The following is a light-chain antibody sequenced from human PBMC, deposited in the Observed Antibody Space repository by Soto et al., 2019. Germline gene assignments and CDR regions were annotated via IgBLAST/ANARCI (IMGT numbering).Light chain of an antibody. Sequence: SAAALSVKKGESARLSCRASQSVSSHSAWYQQKPGQAPRLLIYGVSTRATGIPARFSGSGSETKFTLTISSLQSEDFALYYCPHYHGWPSPFGG. J-gene: IGKJ4*01. V-gene: IGKV3-15*01. CDR2: GVS. CDR1: QSVSSH. CDR3: PHYHGWPSP.